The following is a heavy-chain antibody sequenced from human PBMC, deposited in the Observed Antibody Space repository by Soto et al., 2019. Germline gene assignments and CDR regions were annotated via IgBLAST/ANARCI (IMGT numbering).Heavy chain of an antibody. V-gene: IGHV1-18*01. J-gene: IGHJ5*02. CDR3: AKDGGKDGYFGNWFDP. CDR2: INGDYGNT. D-gene: IGHD5-12*01. CDR1: GYTFYSHS. Sequence: ASVKVSWKASGYTFYSHSISWVRQAPGQGLEWMGRINGDYGNTQYAQKFRGRVTMTTDTSTTTVYMELSSLRSDDTAVYYCAKDGGKDGYFGNWFDPWGQGTLVTVSS.